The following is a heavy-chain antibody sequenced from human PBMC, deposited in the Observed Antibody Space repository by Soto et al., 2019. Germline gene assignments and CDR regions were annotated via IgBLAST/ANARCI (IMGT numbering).Heavy chain of an antibody. CDR1: GGSISSYY. Sequence: KTSETLSLTCTVSGGSISSYYWSWIRQPPGKGLEWIGYIYYSGSTNYNPSLKSRVTISVDTSKNQFSLKLSSVTAADTAVYYCARFHYYYGMDVWGQGTTVTVSS. CDR3: ARFHYYYGMDV. V-gene: IGHV4-59*01. J-gene: IGHJ6*02. CDR2: IYYSGST.